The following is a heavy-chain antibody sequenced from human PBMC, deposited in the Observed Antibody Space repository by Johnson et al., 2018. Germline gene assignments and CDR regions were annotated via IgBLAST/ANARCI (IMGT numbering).Heavy chain of an antibody. D-gene: IGHD3-9*01. CDR2: ISYDGSNK. J-gene: IGHJ6*03. CDR3: AREADYDILTGYYMYYYYMDV. V-gene: IGHV3-30*03. Sequence: VQLVESGGGVVQPGRSLRLSCAASGFTFSSYGMHWVRQAPGKGLEWVAVISYDGSNKYYTDSVKGRFTISRDNSKNTLYLQMNSLRAEDTAVYYCAREADYDILTGYYMYYYYMDVWGKGTTVTVSS. CDR1: GFTFSSYG.